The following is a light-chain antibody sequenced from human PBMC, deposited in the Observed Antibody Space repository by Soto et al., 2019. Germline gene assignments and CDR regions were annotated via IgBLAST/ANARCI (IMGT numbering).Light chain of an antibody. CDR2: DTS. V-gene: IGLV7-46*01. Sequence: QAVVTQEPSLTVSPGGTVTLTCGSSTGAVTSNHHPYWFQQKAGQAPRTLIYDTSNKHSWTPARFSGSLRGDKAALTLSGAQPEDAAQYYCLLSYNAARVFGGGTKVTVL. CDR1: TGAVTSNHH. CDR3: LLSYNAARV. J-gene: IGLJ2*01.